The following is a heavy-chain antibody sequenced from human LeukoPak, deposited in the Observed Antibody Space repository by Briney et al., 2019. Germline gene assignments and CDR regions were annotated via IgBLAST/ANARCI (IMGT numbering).Heavy chain of an antibody. J-gene: IGHJ4*02. V-gene: IGHV3-48*04. CDR2: ISGSSSSI. Sequence: GGSLRLSCAASGFTFSSYAMSWVRQAPGKGLEWVSYISGSSSSIFYADSVKGRFTISRDNAKNSLYLQMNSLRAEDTAVYYCGRDQAGVYIPPDYWGQGTLVTVSS. CDR1: GFTFSSYA. D-gene: IGHD5/OR15-5a*01. CDR3: GRDQAGVYIPPDY.